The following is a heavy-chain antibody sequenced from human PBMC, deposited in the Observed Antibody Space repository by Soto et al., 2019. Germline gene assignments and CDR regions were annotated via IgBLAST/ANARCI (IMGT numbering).Heavy chain of an antibody. V-gene: IGHV4-31*03. CDR3: ARVVSRLLAGSFDY. CDR2: IYYSGST. Sequence: PSETLSLTCTVSGGSISSGGYYWSWIRQHPGRSLEWIGYIYYSGSTYYNPSLKSRVTISVDTSKNQFSLKLSSVTVADTAVYYCARVVSRLLAGSFDYWGQGTLGTVSS. CDR1: GGSISSGGYY. J-gene: IGHJ4*02. D-gene: IGHD6-25*01.